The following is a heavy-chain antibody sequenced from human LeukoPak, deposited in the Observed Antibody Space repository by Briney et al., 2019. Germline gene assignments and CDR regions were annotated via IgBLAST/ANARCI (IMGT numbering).Heavy chain of an antibody. J-gene: IGHJ3*02. CDR2: IYYSGST. V-gene: IGHV4-59*08. CDR3: ARAGTSIPFDI. D-gene: IGHD1-1*01. Sequence: SETLSLTCTVSGGSISSYYWSWVRQPPGKGLEWIGYIYYSGSTDHNPSLKSRVTISVDTSKNQLSLKLSSVTAADTAVYYCARAGTSIPFDIWGQGTMVTVSS. CDR1: GGSISSYY.